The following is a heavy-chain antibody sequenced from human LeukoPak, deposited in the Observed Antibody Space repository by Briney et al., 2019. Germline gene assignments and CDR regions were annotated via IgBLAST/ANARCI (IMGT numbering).Heavy chain of an antibody. CDR3: ARGSYCYYYMDV. Sequence: SETLSLTCAVSGYSISSGYYWGWIRQPPGKGLEWIGSIYHSGSTYYDPSLKSRVTISVDTSKNQFSLKLSSVTAADTAVYYCARGSYCYYYMDVWGKGTTVTVSS. V-gene: IGHV4-38-2*01. J-gene: IGHJ6*03. D-gene: IGHD1-26*01. CDR1: GYSISSGYY. CDR2: IYHSGST.